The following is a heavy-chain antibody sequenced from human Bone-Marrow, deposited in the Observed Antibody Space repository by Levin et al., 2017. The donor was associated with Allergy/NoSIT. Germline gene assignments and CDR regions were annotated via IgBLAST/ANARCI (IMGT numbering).Heavy chain of an antibody. V-gene: IGHV2-70*12. J-gene: IGHJ4*02. CDR3: ARSSSGWPRYFDY. CDR2: IDWEDNE. CDR1: GFSLTDAGMC. Sequence: SGPTLVKPTETLTLTCTFSGFSLTDAGMCVNWVRQAPGKPLEWLALIDWEDNEKYKSYLKTRLTISKDTSKNQVVLSLTTVDPEDAGTYYCARSSSGWPRYFDYWGRGTVVTVSS. D-gene: IGHD6-19*01.